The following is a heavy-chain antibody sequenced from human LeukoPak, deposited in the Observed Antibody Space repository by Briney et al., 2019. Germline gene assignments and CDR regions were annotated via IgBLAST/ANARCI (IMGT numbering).Heavy chain of an antibody. CDR1: GGSITSYY. Sequence: SETLSLTCTVSGGSITSYYWSWIRQPPGKGLEWIGYIYYSGSTNYNPSLKSRVTVSVDTSKSQFSLRLTSVTAADTAVYYCARHADYGGYLDYWGQGTLVSVSS. CDR2: IYYSGST. J-gene: IGHJ4*02. CDR3: ARHADYGGYLDY. D-gene: IGHD4-23*01. V-gene: IGHV4-59*08.